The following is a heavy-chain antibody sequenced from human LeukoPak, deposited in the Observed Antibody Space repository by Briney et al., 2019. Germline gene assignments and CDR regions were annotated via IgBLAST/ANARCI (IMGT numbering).Heavy chain of an antibody. CDR3: AKDYGGSGSYRPSFDC. V-gene: IGHV3-23*01. Sequence: GGSLTLSCAASGFTFDDYHMIWLPQAPGKGLEGVSAISGSGGSTYYADSVKGRFTISRDNSKNTLHLQMNSLRAEDTAGYYCAKDYGGSGSYRPSFDCWGQGTLVAVSS. CDR2: ISGSGGST. CDR1: GFTFDDYH. J-gene: IGHJ4*02. D-gene: IGHD3-10*01.